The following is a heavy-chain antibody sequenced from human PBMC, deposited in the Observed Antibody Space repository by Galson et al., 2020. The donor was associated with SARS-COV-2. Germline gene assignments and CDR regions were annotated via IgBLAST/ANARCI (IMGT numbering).Heavy chain of an antibody. J-gene: IGHJ4*02. CDR2: INYSGNT. CDR3: ARGVSGDPFAY. D-gene: IGHD2-21*02. Sequence: SETLSLTCTVSGGSVSRSNYYCTWIRQPPGKGLEWIGNINYSGNTKYNPSLKSRLTISVDTSKNQFSLKLTSVTAADAAVYYCARGVSGDPFAYWGQGTPVTVSS. CDR1: GGSVSRSNYY. V-gene: IGHV4-61*01.